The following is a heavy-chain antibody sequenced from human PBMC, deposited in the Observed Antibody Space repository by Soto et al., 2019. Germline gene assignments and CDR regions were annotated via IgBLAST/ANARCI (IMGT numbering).Heavy chain of an antibody. CDR1: SHA. Sequence: SHAMHRVRKAPGKGLEGVAVISQDGSNKCYADAVKGRVTISRDKSKSTLYLQMNSLRIEDTAVCYCARARRITIFGWLQNWGQGALVAASS. V-gene: IGHV3-30*14. J-gene: IGHJ1*01. CDR2: ISQDGSNK. D-gene: IGHD3-3*01. CDR3: ARARRITIFGWLQN.